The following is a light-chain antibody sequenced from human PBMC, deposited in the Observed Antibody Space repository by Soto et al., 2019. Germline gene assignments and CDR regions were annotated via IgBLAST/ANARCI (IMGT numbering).Light chain of an antibody. J-gene: IGKJ5*01. CDR1: QSIDTY. V-gene: IGKV1-39*01. CDR2: AAS. CDR3: QQPISFPIT. Sequence: DIQMTQSPSSLSASVGDRVTITCRASQSIDTYLNWYQRKPGKAPNVLIYAASSLQSGVPSRFSGSGSGTDFSLTIRSLQPEDFGTYYCQQPISFPITFGQGTRLEIK.